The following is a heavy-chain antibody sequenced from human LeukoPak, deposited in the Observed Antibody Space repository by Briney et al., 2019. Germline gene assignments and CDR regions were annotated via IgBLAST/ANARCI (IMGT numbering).Heavy chain of an antibody. V-gene: IGHV1-46*01. CDR1: GDTFTSYC. Sequence: ASAKVSCKASGDTFTSYCMHWVRQAPGQGLEWMGIINPSGDSTSSAQTFQGRVTMTRDMSTSTVYMALSSLRTEDTAVYYCARGRHSYESSDYYYEGDAFDIWGQGTMVTVSS. J-gene: IGHJ3*02. CDR3: ARGRHSYESSDYYYEGDAFDI. D-gene: IGHD3-22*01. CDR2: INPSGDST.